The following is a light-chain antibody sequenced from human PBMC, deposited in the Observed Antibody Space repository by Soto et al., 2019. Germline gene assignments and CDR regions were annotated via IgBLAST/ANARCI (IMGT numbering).Light chain of an antibody. Sequence: QSALTQPASVSGSPGQSITISCIGTSSDVGGYNFVSWYQQHPGKVPKLVIYEVSNRPSGVPKRFFGSKSGNRASLTISGLQAEDEADYYCCSYTGGSSGVFGGGTKLTVL. CDR2: EVS. CDR1: SSDVGGYNF. V-gene: IGLV2-14*01. J-gene: IGLJ3*02. CDR3: CSYTGGSSGV.